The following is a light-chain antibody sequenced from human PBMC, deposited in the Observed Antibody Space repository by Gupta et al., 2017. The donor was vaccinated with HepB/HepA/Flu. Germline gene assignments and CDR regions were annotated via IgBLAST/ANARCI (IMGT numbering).Light chain of an antibody. Sequence: EIVFTQSPGTLSFSPGERATLSCRASQSVRSSYLAWYQQKPGQAPRLLIYGASSRATGIPDRFSGSGSGTEFTLTISRLEPEDFAVYYCQQECSSPWTFGQGTKVEIK. CDR3: QQECSSPWT. CDR1: QSVRSSY. CDR2: GAS. V-gene: IGKV3-20*01. J-gene: IGKJ1*01.